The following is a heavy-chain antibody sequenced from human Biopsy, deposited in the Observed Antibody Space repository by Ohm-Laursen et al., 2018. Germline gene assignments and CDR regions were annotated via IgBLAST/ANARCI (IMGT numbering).Heavy chain of an antibody. V-gene: IGHV4-39*01. CDR1: GGSISSETNY. CDR3: ARHPTGFWFDP. CDR2: IFYGGIT. J-gene: IGHJ5*02. Sequence: GTLSLTCTVSGGSISSETNYWGWIRQPPGKGLEWIGSIFYGGITYYNPSLKSRVTISVDTSKNQFSLNLSSVTGADTAVYYCARHPTGFWFDPWGQGTMVTVSS.